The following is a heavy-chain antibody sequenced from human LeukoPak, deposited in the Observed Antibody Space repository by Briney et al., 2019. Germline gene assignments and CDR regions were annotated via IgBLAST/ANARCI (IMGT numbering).Heavy chain of an antibody. CDR1: GFTFSSYS. J-gene: IGHJ4*02. D-gene: IGHD3-3*01. CDR3: ARENYDFWSGYYFY. CDR2: ISSSSSYI. Sequence: SGGSLRLSCAASGFTFSSYSMNWVRQAPGKGLEWVSSISSSSSYIYYADSVKGRFTISRDNAKNSLYLQMNSLRAEDTAVYYCARENYDFWSGYYFYWGQGTLVTVSS. V-gene: IGHV3-21*01.